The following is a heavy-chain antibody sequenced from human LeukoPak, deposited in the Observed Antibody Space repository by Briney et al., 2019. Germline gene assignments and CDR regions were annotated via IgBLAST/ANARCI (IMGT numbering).Heavy chain of an antibody. CDR1: GFTFSSYS. V-gene: IGHV3-21*01. CDR2: ISSSSSYI. Sequence: GSLRLSCAASGFTFSSYSMNWVRQAPGKGLEWVSSISSSSSYIYYADSVKGRFTISRDNAKNSLYLQMNSLRAEDTAAYYCARDYGGYENDYWGQGTLVTVSS. J-gene: IGHJ4*02. D-gene: IGHD5-12*01. CDR3: ARDYGGYENDY.